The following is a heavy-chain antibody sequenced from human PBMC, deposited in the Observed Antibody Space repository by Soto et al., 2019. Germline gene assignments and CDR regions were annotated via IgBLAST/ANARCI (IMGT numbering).Heavy chain of an antibody. J-gene: IGHJ4*02. CDR1: GFTFSSYG. V-gene: IGHV3-33*01. CDR2: IWYDGSNK. CDR3: ARETRDSSSWYLDY. Sequence: PGGSLRLSCAASGFTFSSYGMHWVRQAPGKGLEWVAVIWYDGSNKYYADSVKGRFTISRDNSKNTLYLQMNSLRAEDTAVYYCARETRDSSSWYLDYWGQGTLVTVSS. D-gene: IGHD6-13*01.